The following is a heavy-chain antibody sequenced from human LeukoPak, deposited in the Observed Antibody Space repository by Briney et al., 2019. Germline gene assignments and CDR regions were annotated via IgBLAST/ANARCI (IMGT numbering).Heavy chain of an antibody. Sequence: PGGSLRLSCAASGFTFSTYEMSWVRQAPGKELEWVANIKQDGSQKNYVDSVKGRFTISRDSAENSLYLQMNSLRAEDTAVYYCARDSSGWLDYWGQGTLVTVSS. D-gene: IGHD6-19*01. CDR2: IKQDGSQK. V-gene: IGHV3-7*05. CDR3: ARDSSGWLDY. J-gene: IGHJ4*02. CDR1: GFTFSTYE.